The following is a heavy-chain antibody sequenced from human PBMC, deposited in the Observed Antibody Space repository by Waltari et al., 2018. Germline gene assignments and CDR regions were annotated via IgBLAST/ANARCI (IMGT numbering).Heavy chain of an antibody. CDR3: ARGRHSSSNIFWYFDL. Sequence: QVQLQQWGAELLKPSETLSLTCAVSGGPFSGYFWSWIGPTAGKGLEWIGEMNHGGSTNYNPSLKSRVAISADTSKNQFSLKVTSVTAADTALYYCARGRHSSSNIFWYFDLWGRGTLVTVSS. V-gene: IGHV4-34*01. CDR1: GGPFSGYF. D-gene: IGHD6-13*01. CDR2: MNHGGST. J-gene: IGHJ2*01.